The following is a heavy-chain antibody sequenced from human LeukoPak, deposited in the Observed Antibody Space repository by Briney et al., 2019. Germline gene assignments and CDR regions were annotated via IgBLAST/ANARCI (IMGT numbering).Heavy chain of an antibody. J-gene: IGHJ6*02. V-gene: IGHV1-69*02. CDR1: VGTFSSYT. D-gene: IGHD2-2*01. CDR3: ASEYQLLNYYYYGMDV. CDR2: IIPIFGIA. Sequence: SVKVSCKASVGTFSSYTISWVRQAPGQGLEWMGRIIPIFGIANYAQKFQGRVTITADKSTSTAYMDLSSLRSEDTAVYYCASEYQLLNYYYYGMDVWGQGTTVTVSS.